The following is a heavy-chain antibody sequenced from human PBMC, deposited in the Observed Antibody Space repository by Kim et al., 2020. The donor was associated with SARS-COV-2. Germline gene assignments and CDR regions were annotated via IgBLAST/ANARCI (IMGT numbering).Heavy chain of an antibody. V-gene: IGHV3-15*01. CDR3: TTDRLLWFGELLFFDY. J-gene: IGHJ4*02. Sequence: PVKGRFTISRDDSTNTLYLQMNSLKTEDTAVYYCTTDRLLWFGELLFFDYWGQGTLVTVSS. D-gene: IGHD3-10*01.